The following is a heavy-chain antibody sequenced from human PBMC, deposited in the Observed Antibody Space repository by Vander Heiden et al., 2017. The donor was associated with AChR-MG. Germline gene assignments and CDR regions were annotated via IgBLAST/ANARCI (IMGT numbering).Heavy chain of an antibody. J-gene: IGHJ5*02. CDR2: IDWDDDK. D-gene: IGHD4-4*01. CDR3: ARTRDYSNPVVPEFDP. CDR1: GFSLSTSGMC. V-gene: IGHV2-70*01. Sequence: QVTLRESGPALVKPTQTLTLTCTFSGFSLSTSGMCVSWIRQPPGKALEWLALIDWDDDKYYSTSLKTRLTISKDTSKNQVVLTMTNMDPVDTATYYCARTRDYSNPVVPEFDPWGQGTLVTVSS.